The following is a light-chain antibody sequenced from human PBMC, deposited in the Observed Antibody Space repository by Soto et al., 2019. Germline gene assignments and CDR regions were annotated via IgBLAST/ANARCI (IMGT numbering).Light chain of an antibody. Sequence: EIVMTHSPATLSVSPGERATLSCRASQSVSSNLAWYQQKPGQAPRLLIHRASTRATGIPARFSGSGSGTEFTLTISSLQSEDFAVYYCQQYDNWPGTFGQGTKVDIK. V-gene: IGKV3-15*01. CDR3: QQYDNWPGT. CDR1: QSVSSN. J-gene: IGKJ1*01. CDR2: RAS.